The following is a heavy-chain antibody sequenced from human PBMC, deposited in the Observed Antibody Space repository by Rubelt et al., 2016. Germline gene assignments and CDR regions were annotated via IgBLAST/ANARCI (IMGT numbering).Heavy chain of an antibody. CDR3: ARASLAAADFDY. Sequence: EVQLVESGGGLVQPGGSLRLSCAASGFTFSSYWMHWVRQAPGKGLVWVSRINTDGSSTSYADSVKGRFTISRDNAKNTLYLEMNSLRAEDTAVYYCARASLAAADFDYWGQGTLVTVSS. V-gene: IGHV3-74*02. CDR1: GFTFSSYW. D-gene: IGHD6-13*01. CDR2: INTDGSST. J-gene: IGHJ4*02.